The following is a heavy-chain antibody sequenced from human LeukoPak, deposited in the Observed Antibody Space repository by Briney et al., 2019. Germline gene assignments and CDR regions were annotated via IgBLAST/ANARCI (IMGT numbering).Heavy chain of an antibody. CDR1: GGSISSYY. J-gene: IGHJ3*02. Sequence: SSETLSLTCTVSGGSISSYYWSWIRQPPGKGLEWIGYIYYSGSTNYNPSLKSRVTISVDTSKNQFSLKLSSVTAADTAVYYCARPHIVGATSAFDIWGQGTMVTVSS. CDR2: IYYSGST. V-gene: IGHV4-59*01. D-gene: IGHD1-26*01. CDR3: ARPHIVGATSAFDI.